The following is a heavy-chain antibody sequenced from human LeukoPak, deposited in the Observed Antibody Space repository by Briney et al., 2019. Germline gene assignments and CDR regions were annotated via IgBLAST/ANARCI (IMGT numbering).Heavy chain of an antibody. CDR1: GGSISSSSYY. CDR2: IYYSGST. CDR3: ARERNGVPWNWFDP. V-gene: IGHV4-39*07. Sequence: PSETLSLTCTVSGGSISSSSYYWGWIRQPPGKGLEWIGSIYYSGSTYYNPSLKSRVTISVDTSKNQFSLKLSSVTAADTAVYYCARERNGVPWNWFDPWGQGTLVTVFS. D-gene: IGHD1-1*01. J-gene: IGHJ5*02.